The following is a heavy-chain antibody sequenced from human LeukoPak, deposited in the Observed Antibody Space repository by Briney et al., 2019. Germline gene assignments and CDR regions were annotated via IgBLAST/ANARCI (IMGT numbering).Heavy chain of an antibody. J-gene: IGHJ4*01. Sequence: GGSLRLSCAGSGFTFSNYAMTWVRQAPGKGLEWVSSVSGSGRNTFYPDSVEGRFTISRDNSKNTLYLQMNSLRAEDTAVYYCAKDPTPYYYDSSGYPGGWGQGTLVTVSS. D-gene: IGHD3-22*01. CDR2: VSGSGRNT. CDR3: AKDPTPYYYDSSGYPGG. CDR1: GFTFSNYA. V-gene: IGHV3-23*01.